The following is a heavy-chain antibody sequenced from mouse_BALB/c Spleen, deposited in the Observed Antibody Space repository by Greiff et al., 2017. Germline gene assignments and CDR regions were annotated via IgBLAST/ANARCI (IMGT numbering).Heavy chain of an antibody. CDR3: ARDDGYDGYYFDY. J-gene: IGHJ2*01. D-gene: IGHD2-2*01. Sequence: EVKLVESGGGLVQPGGSLRLSCATSGFTFTDYYMSWVRQPPGKALEWLGFIRNKANGYTTEYSASVKGRFTISRDNSQSILYLQMNTLRAEDSATYYCARDDGYDGYYFDYWGQGTTLTVSS. CDR2: IRNKANGYTT. CDR1: GFTFTDYY. V-gene: IGHV7-3*02.